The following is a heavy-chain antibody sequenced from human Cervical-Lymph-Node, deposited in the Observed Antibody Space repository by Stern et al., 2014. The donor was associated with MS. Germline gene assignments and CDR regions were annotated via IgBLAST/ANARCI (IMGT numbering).Heavy chain of an antibody. CDR1: GFTFCSGR. D-gene: IGHD3-16*01. CDR3: TRKDLGVFDF. CDR2: INAVGSHT. V-gene: IGHV3-74*02. J-gene: IGHJ4*02. Sequence: VQPGESGGGLVPPGGSLRLSWVASGFTFCSGRMPWVPPTPGKGPGWVSRINAVGSHTAYADSVRGRFTISRDNAKNTLFLQMNSLSAEDTAVYYCTRKDLGVFDFWGQGTLVTVSS.